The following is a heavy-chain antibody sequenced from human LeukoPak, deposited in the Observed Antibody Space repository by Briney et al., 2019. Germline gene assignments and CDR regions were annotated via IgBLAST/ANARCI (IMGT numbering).Heavy chain of an antibody. J-gene: IGHJ4*02. CDR2: MNPNSGNT. V-gene: IGHV1-8*01. Sequence: ASVKVSCKASGYTFTSYDINWVRQATGQGLEWMGWMNPNSGNTGYAQKFQGRVTMTRNTSISTAYMELSSLRSEDTAVYYCASGPYYYDSSGYFNDYWGQGTLVTVSS. CDR3: ASGPYYYDSSGYFNDY. CDR1: GYTFTSYD. D-gene: IGHD3-22*01.